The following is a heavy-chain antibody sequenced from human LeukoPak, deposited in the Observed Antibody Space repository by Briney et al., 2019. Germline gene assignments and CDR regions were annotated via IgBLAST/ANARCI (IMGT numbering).Heavy chain of an antibody. CDR2: INHSGST. CDR3: ARVDTAMVLAVDY. J-gene: IGHJ4*02. V-gene: IGHV4-34*01. CDR1: GGSFSGYY. Sequence: SETLSLTCAVYGGSFSGYYWSWIRQPPGKGLEWIGEINHSGSTNYNPSLKSRVTIPVDTSKNQFSLKLSSVTAADTAVYYCARVDTAMVLAVDYWGQGTLVTVSS. D-gene: IGHD5-18*01.